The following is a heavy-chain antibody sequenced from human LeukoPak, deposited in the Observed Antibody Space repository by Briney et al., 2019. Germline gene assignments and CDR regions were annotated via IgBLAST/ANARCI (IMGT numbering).Heavy chain of an antibody. Sequence: GGSLRLSCAASGFTFGSYGMHWVRQAPGKGLEWVAVIWYDGSNKYYADSVKGRFTISRDNSKNTLYLQMNSLRAEDTAVYYCARSYGDIFFDYWGQGTLVTVSS. CDR1: GFTFGSYG. CDR3: ARSYGDIFFDY. D-gene: IGHD4-17*01. V-gene: IGHV3-33*01. J-gene: IGHJ4*02. CDR2: IWYDGSNK.